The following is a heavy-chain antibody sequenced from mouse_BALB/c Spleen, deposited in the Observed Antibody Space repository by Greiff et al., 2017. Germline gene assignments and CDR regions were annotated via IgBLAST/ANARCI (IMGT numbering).Heavy chain of an antibody. CDR1: GYTFTSYW. D-gene: IGHD1-1*01. Sequence: VQLQQSGAELAKPGASVKMSCKASGYTFTSYWMHWVKQRPGQGLEWIGYINPSTGYTEYNQKFKDKATLTADKSSSTAYMQLSSLTSEDSAVYYCARLHYYGSRRQAWFAYWGQGTLVTVSA. CDR2: INPSTGYT. J-gene: IGHJ3*01. V-gene: IGHV1-7*01. CDR3: ARLHYYGSRRQAWFAY.